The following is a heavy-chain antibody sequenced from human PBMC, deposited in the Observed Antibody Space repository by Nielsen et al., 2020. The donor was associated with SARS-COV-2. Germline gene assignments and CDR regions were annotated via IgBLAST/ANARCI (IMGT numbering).Heavy chain of an antibody. J-gene: IGHJ5*02. V-gene: IGHV1-2*06. Sequence: ASVKVSCKASGYTFTGYYMHWVRQAPGQGLEWMGRINPNSGGTNYAQKFQGRVTMTRDTSISAAYMELSRLRSDDTAVYYCARDRNNWNDPALGWFDPWGQGTLVTVSS. CDR3: ARDRNNWNDPALGWFDP. CDR2: INPNSGGT. D-gene: IGHD1-20*01. CDR1: GYTFTGYY.